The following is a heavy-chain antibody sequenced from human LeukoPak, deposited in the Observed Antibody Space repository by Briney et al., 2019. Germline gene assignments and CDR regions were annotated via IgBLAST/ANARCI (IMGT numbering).Heavy chain of an antibody. J-gene: IGHJ4*02. V-gene: IGHV3-7*03. D-gene: IGHD2-2*01. Sequence: GGSLRLSCAASGFTFSTYWMSWVRQAPGKGLEWVANIKQDGSETYYVDSVKGRFTISRDNAKNSLYLQMNSLRAEDTAVYYCAKHPSPNEQLLPYDYWGQGTLVTVSS. CDR1: GFTFSTYW. CDR3: AKHPSPNEQLLPYDY. CDR2: IKQDGSET.